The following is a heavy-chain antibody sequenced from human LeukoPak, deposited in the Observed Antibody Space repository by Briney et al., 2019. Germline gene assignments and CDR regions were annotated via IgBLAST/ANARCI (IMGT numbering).Heavy chain of an antibody. CDR1: GYTFTSYG. CDR3: ARVGDSSGYYAHFDY. D-gene: IGHD3-22*01. V-gene: IGHV1-18*01. CDR2: ISAYNGNT. J-gene: IGHJ4*02. Sequence: ASVKVSCKASGYTFTSYGISWVRQAPGQGLEWMGWISAYNGNTNYAQKLQGRVTMTTDTSTSTAYMELRSLRSDDTAVYYCARVGDSSGYYAHFDYWGQGTLVTVSS.